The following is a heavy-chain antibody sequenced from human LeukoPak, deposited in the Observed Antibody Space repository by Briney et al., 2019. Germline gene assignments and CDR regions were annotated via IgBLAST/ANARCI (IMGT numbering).Heavy chain of an antibody. Sequence: AGGSLRLSCAASGFTFSSYAMSWVRQAPGKGLEWVSAISCRGGSTYCPDSVEARLSLPRDNSKSTLFLQMNSLRVDDTAAYYCPNGAYGSGGYPPVTPDHWGQGTLVRVSS. J-gene: IGHJ4*02. CDR3: PNGAYGSGGYPPVTPDH. V-gene: IGHV3-23*01. CDR2: ISCRGGST. CDR1: GFTFSSYA. D-gene: IGHD3-10*01.